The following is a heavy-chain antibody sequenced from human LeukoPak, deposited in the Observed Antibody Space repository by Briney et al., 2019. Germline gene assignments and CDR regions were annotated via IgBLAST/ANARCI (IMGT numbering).Heavy chain of an antibody. CDR2: LYPGDSDT. V-gene: IGHV5-51*01. CDR1: GYTFTSYW. CDR3: ARRQRAIIRAFDI. J-gene: IGHJ3*02. Sequence: GESLKISCKVSGYTFTSYWIGWVRQMPGKGLEWMGILYPGDSDTRYSPSFQGQVTISADKSISTAYLQWSSLKASDTAMYYCARRQRAIIRAFDIWGQGTMVTVSS. D-gene: IGHD3-10*01.